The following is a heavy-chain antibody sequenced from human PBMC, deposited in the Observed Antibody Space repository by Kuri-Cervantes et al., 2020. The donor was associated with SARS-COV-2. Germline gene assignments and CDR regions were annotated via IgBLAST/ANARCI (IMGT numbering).Heavy chain of an antibody. D-gene: IGHD3-10*01. Sequence: SVKVSCKASGGTFTSYAFSWARQAPGQGLEWMGGVIPLLGITNYARKFQGRVAITADKSTSTAYMELSSLRSEDTAVYYCAAPMPYGSGSYYNVAPHYYYYGMDVWGQGTTVTVSS. V-gene: IGHV1-69*10. J-gene: IGHJ6*02. CDR2: VIPLLGIT. CDR1: GGTFTSYA. CDR3: AAPMPYGSGSYYNVAPHYYYYGMDV.